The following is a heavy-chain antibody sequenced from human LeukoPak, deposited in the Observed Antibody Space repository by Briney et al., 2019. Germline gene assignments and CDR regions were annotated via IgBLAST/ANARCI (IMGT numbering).Heavy chain of an antibody. CDR1: GGSISSGGYY. Sequence: SETLSLTCTVSGGSISSGGYYWSWIRQPPGKGLEWIGYIYHSGSTYYNPSLKSRVTISVDTSKTQFSLKLSSVTAADTAVYYCARSIVVVPAAIKVWFDPWGQGTLVTVSS. CDR2: IYHSGST. J-gene: IGHJ5*02. CDR3: ARSIVVVPAAIKVWFDP. D-gene: IGHD2-2*02. V-gene: IGHV4-30-2*02.